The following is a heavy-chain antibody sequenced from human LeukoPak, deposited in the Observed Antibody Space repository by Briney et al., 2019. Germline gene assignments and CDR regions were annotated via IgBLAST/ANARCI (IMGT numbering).Heavy chain of an antibody. Sequence: GGSLRLSCAASGFTFSSYSMNWVRQAPGKGLEWVSSISSSSTYIYYTDSVKGRFTISRDDASNSLALQMTSLRAEDTAVYYCASGIFYASVHTWSPVWGQGTLVTVSS. V-gene: IGHV3-21*01. J-gene: IGHJ4*02. D-gene: IGHD3-10*01. CDR1: GFTFSSYS. CDR3: ASGIFYASVHTWSPV. CDR2: ISSSSTYI.